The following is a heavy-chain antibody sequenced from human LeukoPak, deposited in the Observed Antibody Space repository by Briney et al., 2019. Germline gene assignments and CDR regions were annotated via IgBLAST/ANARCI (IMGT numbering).Heavy chain of an antibody. CDR3: ARGADSSGWTYFDY. CDR2: VSSSGSTI. V-gene: IGHV3-48*03. Sequence: GGSLRLSCAASGFTFSSHEMNWVRQAPGKGLEWASYVSSSGSTIYYADSVKGRSTISRDNAKNSLYLQMNSLRAEDTAVYYCARGADSSGWTYFDYWGQGTLVTVSS. D-gene: IGHD6-19*01. J-gene: IGHJ4*02. CDR1: GFTFSSHE.